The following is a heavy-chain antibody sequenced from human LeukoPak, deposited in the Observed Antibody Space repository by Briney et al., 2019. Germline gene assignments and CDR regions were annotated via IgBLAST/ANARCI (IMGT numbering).Heavy chain of an antibody. J-gene: IGHJ5*02. CDR3: LRDEYRAWGS. Sequence: GGSLRLSCVASGFIFGNHWMGWVRQAPGKGLEWVADIKEDGSEKTYVDSVRGRFTISRDNAQNSLYLQMNNLRPEDTAVCYCLRDEYRAWGSWGQGTLVTVSS. V-gene: IGHV3-7*03. CDR1: GFIFGNHW. D-gene: IGHD4-11*01. CDR2: IKEDGSEK.